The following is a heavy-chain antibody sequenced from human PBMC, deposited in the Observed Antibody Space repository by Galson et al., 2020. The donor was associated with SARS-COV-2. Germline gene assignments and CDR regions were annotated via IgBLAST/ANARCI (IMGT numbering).Heavy chain of an antibody. V-gene: IGHV3-23*01. CDR1: GFTFSSYA. J-gene: IGHJ4*02. CDR2: ISGSGGST. CDR3: AAIASIAAAGTPYFDY. Sequence: GGSLRLSCAASGFTFSSYAMSWVRQAPGKGLEWVSAISGSGGSTYYADSVKGRFTISRDNSKNTLYLQMNSLRAEDTAVYYCAAIASIAAAGTPYFDYWGQGTLVTVSS. D-gene: IGHD6-13*01.